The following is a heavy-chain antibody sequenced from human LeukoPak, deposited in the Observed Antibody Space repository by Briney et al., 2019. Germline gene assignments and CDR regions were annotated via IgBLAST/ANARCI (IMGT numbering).Heavy chain of an antibody. V-gene: IGHV1-2*02. CDR1: GYSFTDYY. D-gene: IGHD3-10*01. Sequence: ALVKVSCKASGYSFTDYYMHWVRQAPGQGLEWMGWVSPRSGDTSYAQKFQGRVTMTRDTSINTVDMDLSGLTSDDTAVFYCARGREIHGGSDTKLDDYWGQGTLVTVSS. CDR3: ARGREIHGGSDTKLDDY. J-gene: IGHJ4*02. CDR2: VSPRSGDT.